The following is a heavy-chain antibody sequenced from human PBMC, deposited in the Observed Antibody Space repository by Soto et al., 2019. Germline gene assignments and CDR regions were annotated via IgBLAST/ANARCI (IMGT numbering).Heavy chain of an antibody. CDR3: AKNGQPPYYYYGMDV. CDR1: GYTFTRYG. D-gene: IGHD2-8*01. V-gene: IGHV1-18*01. CDR2: ISGYNGDT. J-gene: IGHJ6*02. Sequence: QGQLVQSGAEVKKPGASVKVSCKASGYTFTRYGSSWVRQAPGQGLEWMGWISGYNGDTNYAQKFQGRVTMTVDTSTTTAFMELTSLTSDDRAVYYCAKNGQPPYYYYGMDVWGQGTTVTVSS.